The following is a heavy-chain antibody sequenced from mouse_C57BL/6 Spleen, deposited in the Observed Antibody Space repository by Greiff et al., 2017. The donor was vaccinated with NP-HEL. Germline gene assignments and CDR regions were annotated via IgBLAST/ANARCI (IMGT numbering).Heavy chain of an antibody. Sequence: DVKLQESGPGLVKPSQSLSLTCSVTGYSITSGYYWNWIRQFPGNKLEWMGYISYDGSNNYNPSLKNRISITRDTSKNQFFLKLNSVTTEDTATYYCAREGGYGNYGWFAYWGQGTLVTVSA. J-gene: IGHJ3*01. CDR2: ISYDGSN. CDR3: AREGGYGNYGWFAY. V-gene: IGHV3-6*01. D-gene: IGHD2-1*01. CDR1: GYSITSGYY.